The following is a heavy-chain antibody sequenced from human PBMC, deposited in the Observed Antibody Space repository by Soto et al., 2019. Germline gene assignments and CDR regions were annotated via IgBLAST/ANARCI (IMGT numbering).Heavy chain of an antibody. V-gene: IGHV3-30*18. J-gene: IGHJ4*02. D-gene: IGHD3-3*01. CDR3: AKDLRFLEWLFDY. Sequence: SGGSLRLSCAASGFTFSSYGMHWVRQAPGKGLEWVAVISYDGSNKYYADSVKGRFTISRDNSKNTLYLQMNSLRAEDTAVYYCAKDLRFLEWLFDYWGQGTLVTVSS. CDR2: ISYDGSNK. CDR1: GFTFSSYG.